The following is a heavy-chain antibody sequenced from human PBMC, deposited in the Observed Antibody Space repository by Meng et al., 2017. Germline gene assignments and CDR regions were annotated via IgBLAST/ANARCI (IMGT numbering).Heavy chain of an antibody. CDR1: GFTFSSYA. J-gene: IGHJ4*02. D-gene: IGHD2-2*01. V-gene: IGHV3-23*01. Sequence: LSLTCAASGFTFSSYAMSWVRQAPGKGLEWVSAISGSGGSTYYADSVKGRFTISRDNSKNTLYLQMNSLRAEDTAVYYCARDMEPGYCSSTSCSAFGYWGQGTLVTVSS. CDR3: ARDMEPGYCSSTSCSAFGY. CDR2: ISGSGGST.